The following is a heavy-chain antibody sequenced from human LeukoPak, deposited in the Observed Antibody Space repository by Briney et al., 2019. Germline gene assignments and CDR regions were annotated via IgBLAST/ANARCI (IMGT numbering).Heavy chain of an antibody. V-gene: IGHV1-2*02. CDR3: AREGLELPFDY. CDR1: GYIFTGYY. D-gene: IGHD1-7*01. Sequence: ASVKVSCKASGYIFTGYYIHWVRQAPGQGLEWMGWINPNSGDTKYAQKFQGRVTMTRDTSISTAYMELSRLRSDDTAVYYCAREGLELPFDYWGQGTLVTVSS. CDR2: INPNSGDT. J-gene: IGHJ4*02.